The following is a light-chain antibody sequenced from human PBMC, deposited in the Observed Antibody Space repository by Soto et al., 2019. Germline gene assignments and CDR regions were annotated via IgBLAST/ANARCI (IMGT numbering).Light chain of an antibody. Sequence: IQMTQSPSSLSASVGDRVTITCRASQSISSYLNWYQQKPGEAPKLLIYAASSLQSGVPSRFSGSGSGTDFTLTISSLQPEDFATYYCQQYSSYWTFGQGTKVDIK. CDR1: QSISSY. J-gene: IGKJ1*01. V-gene: IGKV1-39*01. CDR2: AAS. CDR3: QQYSSYWT.